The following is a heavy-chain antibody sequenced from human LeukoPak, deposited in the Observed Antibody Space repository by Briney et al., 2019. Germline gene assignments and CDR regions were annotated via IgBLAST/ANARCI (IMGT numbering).Heavy chain of an antibody. V-gene: IGHV3-30*14. Sequence: GGSLRLSCAASGFTFSSYAMHWVRQAPGKGLEWVAVISYDGSNKYYADSVKGRFTISRDNAKNSLYLQMNSLGADDTAVYYCAKDRHYSSSWYGAGDYWGQGTLVTVSS. J-gene: IGHJ4*02. CDR2: ISYDGSNK. CDR3: AKDRHYSSSWYGAGDY. D-gene: IGHD6-13*01. CDR1: GFTFSSYA.